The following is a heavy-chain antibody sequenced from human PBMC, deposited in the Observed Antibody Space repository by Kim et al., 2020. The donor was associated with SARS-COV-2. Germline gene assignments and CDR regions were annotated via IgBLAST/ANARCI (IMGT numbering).Heavy chain of an antibody. J-gene: IGHJ6*02. CDR1: GGSFSGYY. Sequence: SETLSLTCAVYGGSFSGYYWSWIRQPPGKGLEWIGEINHSGSTNYNPSLKSRVTISVDTSKNQFSLKLSSVTAADTAVYYCARTKQYYYGSGTERSRYYYYDGMDACGPGTTGTVS. CDR3: ARTKQYYYGSGTERSRYYYYDGMDA. CDR2: INHSGST. V-gene: IGHV4-34*01. D-gene: IGHD3-10*01.